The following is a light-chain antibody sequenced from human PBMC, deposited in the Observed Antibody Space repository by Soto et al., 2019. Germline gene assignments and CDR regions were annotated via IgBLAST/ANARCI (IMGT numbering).Light chain of an antibody. V-gene: IGKV3-20*01. CDR2: GAS. Sequence: IVLTQSPGTLSLSPGERATLSCRASQSVSSTYLAWYQQKPGQPPRLLMYGASTRATGIPDRFSGSGSGTDFTLTISRLEPEDFAVFYCQQYGSSPRTFGQGTKVDIK. CDR3: QQYGSSPRT. CDR1: QSVSSTY. J-gene: IGKJ1*01.